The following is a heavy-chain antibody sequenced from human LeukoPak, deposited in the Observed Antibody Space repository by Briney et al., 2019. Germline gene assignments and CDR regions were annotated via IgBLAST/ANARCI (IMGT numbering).Heavy chain of an antibody. D-gene: IGHD5-18*01. V-gene: IGHV4-61*01. CDR2: IYYSGST. CDR3: ARVGGYSYVYDY. Sequence: SETLSLTCTVSGGSVSSGSYYWSWIRQPPGKGLEWIGYIYYSGSTNYNPSHKSRVTISVDTSKNQFSLKLSSVTAADTAVYYCARVGGYSYVYDYWGQGTLVTVSS. CDR1: GGSVSSGSYY. J-gene: IGHJ4*02.